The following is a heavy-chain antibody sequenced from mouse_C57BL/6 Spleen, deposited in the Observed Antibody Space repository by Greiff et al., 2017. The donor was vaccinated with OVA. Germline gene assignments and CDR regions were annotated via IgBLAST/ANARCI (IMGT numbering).Heavy chain of an antibody. D-gene: IGHD1-1*01. CDR3: ARSDYGGYAMDY. Sequence: QVQLQQPGAELVKPGASVKMSCKASGYTFTSYWITWVKQRPGQGLEWIGDIYPGSGSTNYNEKFKSKATLTVATASSTAYMQLSSPTSEDSAVYYCARSDYGGYAMDYWGQGTSVTVSS. V-gene: IGHV1-55*01. J-gene: IGHJ4*01. CDR2: IYPGSGST. CDR1: GYTFTSYW.